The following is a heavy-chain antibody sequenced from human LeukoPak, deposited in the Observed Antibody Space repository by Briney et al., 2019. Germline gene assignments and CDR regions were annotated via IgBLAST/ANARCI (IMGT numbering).Heavy chain of an antibody. CDR2: IYYSGST. V-gene: IGHV4-59*08. J-gene: IGHJ4*02. CDR1: GGSISLYY. CDR3: ARGQNYDFWSGYSFDY. Sequence: SETLSLTCTVSGGSISLYYWSWIRQPPGKGLEWIGYIYYSGSTNYNPSLKSRVTISVDTSKNQFSLNLSSVTAADTAVYYCARGQNYDFWSGYSFDYWGQGTLVTVSS. D-gene: IGHD3-3*01.